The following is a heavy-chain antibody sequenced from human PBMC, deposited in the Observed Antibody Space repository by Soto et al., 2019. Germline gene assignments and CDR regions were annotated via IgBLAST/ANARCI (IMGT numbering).Heavy chain of an antibody. CDR2: ISGTGGT. Sequence: EVQLWESGGGLVQPGGSLRLSCAVSGFTFSSHVMSWVRQAPGKGLEWVLAISGTGGTYYADSVKGRFTISRDNSKNALYLQMNNLRDEDTAVYYCAKDRRGAYCSGGICYSPDYWGQGTLVIVSS. J-gene: IGHJ4*02. V-gene: IGHV3-23*01. CDR1: GFTFSSHV. D-gene: IGHD2-15*01. CDR3: AKDRRGAYCSGGICYSPDY.